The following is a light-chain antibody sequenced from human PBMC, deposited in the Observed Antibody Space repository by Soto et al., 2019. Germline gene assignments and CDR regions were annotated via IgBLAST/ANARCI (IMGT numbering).Light chain of an antibody. Sequence: EIVLTQSPATLSLSPGERATLSCRASQSVSSSSLAWYQQKRGQAPRLLIHDASSRATGIPDRFSGSGSGTDFTLTISRLEPEDFAVYYCQQYGGSPRTFGQGTKVEVK. V-gene: IGKV3-20*01. CDR1: QSVSSSS. CDR2: DAS. CDR3: QQYGGSPRT. J-gene: IGKJ1*01.